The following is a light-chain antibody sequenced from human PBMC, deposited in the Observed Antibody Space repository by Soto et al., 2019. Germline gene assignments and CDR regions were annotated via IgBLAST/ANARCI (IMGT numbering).Light chain of an antibody. CDR2: GAS. CDR3: QHYNNWPT. CDR1: QSVSTN. J-gene: IGKJ1*01. V-gene: IGKV3-15*01. Sequence: IVMTQSPVTLSVSPGERATLSCWASQSVSTNLAWYQQKPGQAPRVLIYGASTRATNIPARFSGSGSGTDFTLTISSLQSEDFALYYCQHYNNWPTFGQGTKVDIK.